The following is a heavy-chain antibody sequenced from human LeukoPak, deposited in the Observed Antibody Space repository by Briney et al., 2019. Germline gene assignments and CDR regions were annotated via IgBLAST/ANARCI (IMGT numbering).Heavy chain of an antibody. CDR1: GYTFINHY. CDR3: TRTINSWFDP. Sequence: ASVKISCKPSGYTFINHYINWVRQAPGQGLEWMGVIRPTDGSTSYAQNFQGRLSMTSDTSTSTAYMELSSLRSEDTAIYYCTRTINSWFDPWGQGTPVSVSS. J-gene: IGHJ5*02. CDR2: IRPTDGST. D-gene: IGHD3-9*01. V-gene: IGHV1-46*01.